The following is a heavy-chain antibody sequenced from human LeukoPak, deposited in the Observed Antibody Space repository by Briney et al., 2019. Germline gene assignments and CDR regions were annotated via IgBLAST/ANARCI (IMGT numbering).Heavy chain of an antibody. CDR1: GYTFTGYY. V-gene: IGHV1-2*02. CDR2: INPNSGGT. D-gene: IGHD3-10*01. CDR3: ARDLLPYYGSGRGQAFDI. Sequence: ASVKVSCKASGYTFTGYYMHWVRQASGQGLEWMGWINPNSGGTNYAQKFQGRVTMTRDTSISTAYMELSRLRSDDTAVYYCARDLLPYYGSGRGQAFDIWGQGTMVTVSS. J-gene: IGHJ3*02.